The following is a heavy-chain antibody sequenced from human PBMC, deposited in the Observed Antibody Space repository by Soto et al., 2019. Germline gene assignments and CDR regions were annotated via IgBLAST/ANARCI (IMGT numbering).Heavy chain of an antibody. CDR1: GFTFSDHY. CDR3: VRTSHYGSGSWNFDY. J-gene: IGHJ4*02. V-gene: IGHV3-72*01. D-gene: IGHD3-10*01. CDR2: TRNKANSHST. Sequence: EVQLVESGGGLVQPGGSLRLSCAASGFTFSDHYMDWVRQAPGKGLGWVGRTRNKANSHSTEYAASGRGRFTISRDESKNSLYLQMSSLKTEDTAVYYCVRTSHYGSGSWNFDYWGQGTLVTVSS.